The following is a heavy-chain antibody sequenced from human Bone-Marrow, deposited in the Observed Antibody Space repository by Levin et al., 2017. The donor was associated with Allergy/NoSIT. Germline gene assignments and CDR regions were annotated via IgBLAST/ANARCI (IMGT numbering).Heavy chain of an antibody. CDR2: IYSGGST. D-gene: IGHD5-24*01. V-gene: IGHV3-66*01. Sequence: GSLRLSCAASGFTVSSNYMSWVRQAPGKGLEWVSVIYSGGSTYYADSVKGRFTISRDNSKNTLYLQMNSLRAEDTAVYYCAREWGMATGGYWGQGTLVTVSS. CDR3: AREWGMATGGY. CDR1: GFTVSSNY. J-gene: IGHJ4*02.